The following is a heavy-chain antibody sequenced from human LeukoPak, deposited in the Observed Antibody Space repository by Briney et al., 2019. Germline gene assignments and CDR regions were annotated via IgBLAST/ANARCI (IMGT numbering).Heavy chain of an antibody. D-gene: IGHD1-26*01. J-gene: IGHJ6*03. V-gene: IGHV3-48*03. Sequence: GGSLRLSCAASGFTFSSYEMNWVRQAPGKGLEWVSYISSSRTTIYNADSVKGRFTISRDNGKNSLYLHMNSLRAEDTAVYYCARALKGLRRRIGGTTTFEYYYYMDAWGKGTTVTISS. CDR2: ISSSRTTI. CDR1: GFTFSSYE. CDR3: ARALKGLRRRIGGTTTFEYYYYMDA.